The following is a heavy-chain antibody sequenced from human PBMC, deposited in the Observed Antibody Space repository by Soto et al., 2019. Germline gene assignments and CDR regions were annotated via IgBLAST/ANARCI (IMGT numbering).Heavy chain of an antibody. Sequence: SVKVSCKAPGGTFSSYAISWVRQAPGQGLEWMGGIIPIFGTANYAQKFQGRVTITADESTSTAYMELSSLRSEDTAVYYCARDPNYYDSSGYDHYWGQGTLVTVSS. D-gene: IGHD3-22*01. CDR3: ARDPNYYDSSGYDHY. CDR1: GGTFSSYA. CDR2: IIPIFGTA. J-gene: IGHJ4*02. V-gene: IGHV1-69*13.